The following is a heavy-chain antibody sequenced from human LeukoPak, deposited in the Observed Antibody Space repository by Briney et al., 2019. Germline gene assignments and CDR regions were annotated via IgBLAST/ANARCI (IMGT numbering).Heavy chain of an antibody. J-gene: IGHJ4*02. CDR3: ARVRIAVAGGEVDY. CDR2: INPNSGGT. CDR1: GYTFTCYY. V-gene: IGHV1-2*02. D-gene: IGHD6-19*01. Sequence: GASVKVSCKASGYTFTCYYMHWVRQAPGQGLEWMGWINPNSGGTNYAQKFQGRVTMTRDTSISTAYMELSRLRSDDTAVYYCARVRIAVAGGEVDYWGQGTLVTVSS.